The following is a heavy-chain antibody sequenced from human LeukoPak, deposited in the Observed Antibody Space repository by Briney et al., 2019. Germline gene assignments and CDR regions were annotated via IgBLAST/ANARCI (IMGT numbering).Heavy chain of an antibody. D-gene: IGHD3-10*01. J-gene: IGHJ6*03. CDR2: ITHSGST. V-gene: IGHV4-34*01. Sequence: PSETLSLTCAAYGGSFSGYYWSWIRQSPEKGLEWIGEITHSGSTHFNPSLKSRVSISIDTSKNQFSLNLTSVTAAGTAVYYCAKFSPFLVRGPQNMDVWGKGTTVTVSS. CDR1: GGSFSGYY. CDR3: AKFSPFLVRGPQNMDV.